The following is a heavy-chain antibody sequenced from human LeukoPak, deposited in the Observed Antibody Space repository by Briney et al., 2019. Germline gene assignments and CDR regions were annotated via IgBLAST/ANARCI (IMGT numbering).Heavy chain of an antibody. CDR2: ITGSGGST. CDR1: GFTFSSYA. D-gene: IGHD3-22*01. CDR3: AKVFPYYDSSGRYFDY. Sequence: GGSLRLSCAASGFTFSSYAMSWVRQAPGKGLEWVSTITGSGGSTYYADSVKGRFTISRDNSKNMLYLQMNSLRAEDTAVYYCAKVFPYYDSSGRYFDYWGQGTLVTVSS. V-gene: IGHV3-23*01. J-gene: IGHJ4*02.